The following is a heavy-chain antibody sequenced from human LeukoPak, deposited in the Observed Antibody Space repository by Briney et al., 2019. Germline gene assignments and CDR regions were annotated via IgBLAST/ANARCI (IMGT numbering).Heavy chain of an antibody. CDR1: GGSISSYY. D-gene: IGHD3-3*01. CDR3: ARETDYDFWSGTYYFDY. CDR2: IYTSGST. Sequence: SETLSLTCTVSGGSISSYYWSWIRQPAGKGLEWIGRIYTSGSTNYNPSLKSRVTMSVDTSKNQFSLKLSSVTAADTAVYYCARETDYDFWSGTYYFDYWGQGTLVTVSS. J-gene: IGHJ4*02. V-gene: IGHV4-4*07.